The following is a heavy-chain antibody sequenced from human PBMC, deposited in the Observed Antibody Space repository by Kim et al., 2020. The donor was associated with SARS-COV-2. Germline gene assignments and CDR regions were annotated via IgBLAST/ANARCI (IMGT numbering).Heavy chain of an antibody. CDR3: ARGERMVRGVKGMDV. D-gene: IGHD3-10*01. V-gene: IGHV3-21*01. J-gene: IGHJ6*02. Sequence: GGSLRLSCAASGFTFSSYSMNWVRQAPGKGLEWVSSISSSSSYIYYADSVKGRFTISRDNAKNSLYLQMNSLRAEDTAVYYCARGERMVRGVKGMDVWGQGTTVTVSS. CDR1: GFTFSSYS. CDR2: ISSSSSYI.